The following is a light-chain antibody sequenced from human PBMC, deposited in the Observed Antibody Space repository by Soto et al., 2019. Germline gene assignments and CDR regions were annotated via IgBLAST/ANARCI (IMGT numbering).Light chain of an antibody. Sequence: DIQMTQSPSTLAASVGDRVTITCRASQSFISWLAWYQHRPGKAPQLLIYKASSLQSGVPSRFSVIGSGTEFTLTISSLHPDDFATYYCQQYYSYSSMYTFGQGTRLEIK. V-gene: IGKV1-5*03. J-gene: IGKJ2*01. CDR2: KAS. CDR1: QSFISW. CDR3: QQYYSYSSMYT.